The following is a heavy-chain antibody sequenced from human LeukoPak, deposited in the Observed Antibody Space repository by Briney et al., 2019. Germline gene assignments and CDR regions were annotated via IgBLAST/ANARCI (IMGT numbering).Heavy chain of an antibody. Sequence: PSETLSPTCTVSGGDISSRIYYWGWIRQPSGKGLEWIGSIYYSGSTYYNPSLKSRVTISVDTSKNQFSLRLSSVTAADTAVYYCARHGAGSFSFDYWGQGSLVTVSS. CDR2: IYYSGST. J-gene: IGHJ4*02. CDR1: GGDISSRIYY. D-gene: IGHD1-26*01. CDR3: ARHGAGSFSFDY. V-gene: IGHV4-39*01.